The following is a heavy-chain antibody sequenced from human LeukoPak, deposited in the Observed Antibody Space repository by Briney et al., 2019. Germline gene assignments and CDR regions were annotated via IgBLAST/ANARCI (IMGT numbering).Heavy chain of an antibody. V-gene: IGHV1-69*13. J-gene: IGHJ4*02. CDR3: ASLLGYCSSTSCSEHY. Sequence: SVKVSCKASGGTFSSYAISWVRQAPGQGLEWMGGIIPIFGTANYAQKFQGRVTITADESTGTAYMELSSLRSEDTAVYYCASLLGYCSSTSCSEHYWGQGTLVTVSS. CDR1: GGTFSSYA. CDR2: IIPIFGTA. D-gene: IGHD2-2*01.